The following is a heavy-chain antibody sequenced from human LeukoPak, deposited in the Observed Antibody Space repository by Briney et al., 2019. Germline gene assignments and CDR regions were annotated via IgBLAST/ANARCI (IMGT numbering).Heavy chain of an antibody. CDR3: VKDAGTTPWEGPTNWFDP. Sequence: PGGSLRLSCAASGFTFSSYEMNWVRQAPGKGLEYVSAISSNGGSTYYADSVKGRFTISRDNSKNTLYLQMSSLRAEDTAVYYSVKDAGTTPWEGPTNWFDPWGQGTLVTVSS. CDR2: ISSNGGST. D-gene: IGHD1-1*01. V-gene: IGHV3-64D*06. CDR1: GFTFSSYE. J-gene: IGHJ5*02.